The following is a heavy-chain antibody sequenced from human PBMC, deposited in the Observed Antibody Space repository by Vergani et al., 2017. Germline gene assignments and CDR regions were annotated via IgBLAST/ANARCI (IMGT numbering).Heavy chain of an antibody. J-gene: IGHJ6*03. CDR3: ATDANRGPRDYYYYYMDL. Sequence: QVQLVQSGAEVKKPGASVKVSCKVSGYTLTELSMHWVRQAPGKGLEWMGGFDPEDGETIYAQKFQGRVTMTEDTSTDTAYMELSSLRSEDTAVYYCATDANRGPRDYYYYYMDLWGKGTTVTVSS. D-gene: IGHD1-14*01. CDR1: GYTLTELS. CDR2: FDPEDGET. V-gene: IGHV1-24*01.